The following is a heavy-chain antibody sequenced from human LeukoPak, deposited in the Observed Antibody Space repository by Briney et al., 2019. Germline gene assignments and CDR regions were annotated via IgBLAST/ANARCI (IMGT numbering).Heavy chain of an antibody. CDR1: GGSISSYY. CDR3: ARTTEGGYTYNYFYYYYMDV. Sequence: SETLSLTCTVSGGSISSYYWSWIRQPPGKGLEWIGYIYYSGSTNYNPSLKSRVTISVDTSKNQFSLKLSSVTAADTAVYYCARTTEGGYTYNYFYYYYMDVWGKGTTVTISS. V-gene: IGHV4-59*01. D-gene: IGHD5-18*01. CDR2: IYYSGST. J-gene: IGHJ6*03.